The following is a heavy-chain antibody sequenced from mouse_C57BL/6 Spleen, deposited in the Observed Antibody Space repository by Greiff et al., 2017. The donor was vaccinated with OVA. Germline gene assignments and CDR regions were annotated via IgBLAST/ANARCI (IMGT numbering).Heavy chain of an antibody. Sequence: EVMLVESEGGLVQPGSSMKLSCTASGFTFSDYYMAWVRQVPEKGLEWVANINYDGSSTYYLDSLKSRFIISRDNAKNILYLQMSSLKSEDTATYYCARRYYYGSSYYFDYWGQGTTLTVSS. J-gene: IGHJ2*01. CDR3: ARRYYYGSSYYFDY. CDR1: GFTFSDYY. CDR2: INYDGSST. V-gene: IGHV5-16*02. D-gene: IGHD1-1*01.